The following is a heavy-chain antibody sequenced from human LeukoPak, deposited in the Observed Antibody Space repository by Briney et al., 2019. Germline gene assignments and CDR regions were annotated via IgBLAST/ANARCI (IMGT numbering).Heavy chain of an antibody. CDR1: GYTLTELS. CDR3: ATSGHYGSGSYLYWYFDL. Sequence: ASVKVSCKVSGYTLTELSMHWVRQAPGKGLEWMGGFDPEDGETIYAQKFQGRVTMTEDTSTDTAYMELSSLRSEDTAVYYCATSGHYGSGSYLYWYFDLWGRGTLVTVS. J-gene: IGHJ2*01. V-gene: IGHV1-24*01. CDR2: FDPEDGET. D-gene: IGHD3-10*01.